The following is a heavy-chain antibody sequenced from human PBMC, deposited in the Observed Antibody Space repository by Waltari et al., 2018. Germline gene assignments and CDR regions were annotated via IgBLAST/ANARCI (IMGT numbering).Heavy chain of an antibody. CDR1: GGSFSGYY. CDR3: ARGRRGYYYGSGSYSLGHY. V-gene: IGHV4-34*01. Sequence: QVQLQQWGAGLLKPSETLSLTCAVYGGSFSGYYWSWIRQPPGKGLEWIGEINHSGSTNYNPFLKSRVTISVDTSKNQFSLKLSSVTAADTAVYYCARGRRGYYYGSGSYSLGHYWGQGTLVTVSS. CDR2: INHSGST. J-gene: IGHJ4*02. D-gene: IGHD3-10*01.